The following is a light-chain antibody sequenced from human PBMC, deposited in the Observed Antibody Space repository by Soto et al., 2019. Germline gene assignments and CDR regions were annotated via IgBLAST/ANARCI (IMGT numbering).Light chain of an antibody. J-gene: IGKJ3*01. CDR3: LKYNSALT. CDR2: DAS. V-gene: IGKV1-27*01. Sequence: DIQMTQSPSSLSASVGDIVTITCRASQGISNYLAWYQQKPGKIPKLLIYDASTLQSGVPSRFSGSGSWTDFNLTISSLQPEDVATYYCLKYNSALTFGPGTKVDIK. CDR1: QGISNY.